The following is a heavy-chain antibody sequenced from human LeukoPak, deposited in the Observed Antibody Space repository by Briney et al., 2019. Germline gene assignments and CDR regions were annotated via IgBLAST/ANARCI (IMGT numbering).Heavy chain of an antibody. CDR1: GFTFSIYW. D-gene: IGHD4-17*01. J-gene: IGHJ4*02. CDR3: ARELTVTTPLDY. CDR2: IKQDGSEN. V-gene: IGHV3-7*01. Sequence: GRSLRLSCAASGFTFSIYWISWVRQAPGKVLEWVANIKQDGSENYSLDSVKGRFTISRDNAKTSLYLQMNRLRAEDTAVYYCARELTVTTPLDYWGQGTLVTVSS.